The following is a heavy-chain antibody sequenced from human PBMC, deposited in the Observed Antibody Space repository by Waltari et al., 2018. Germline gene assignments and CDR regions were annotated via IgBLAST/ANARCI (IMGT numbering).Heavy chain of an antibody. CDR2: IYTSGST. D-gene: IGHD6-13*01. V-gene: IGHV4-4*07. CDR1: GGSISSYY. CDR3: ARAPAAADYYYYYMDV. J-gene: IGHJ6*03. Sequence: QVQLQESGPGLVKPSETLSLTCTVSGGSISSYYWSWIRQPAGKGLEWIGRIYTSGSTNYNPSLTSRVTMSVDTSKNQFSLKLSSVTAADTAVYYCARAPAAADYYYYYMDVWGKGTTVTFSS.